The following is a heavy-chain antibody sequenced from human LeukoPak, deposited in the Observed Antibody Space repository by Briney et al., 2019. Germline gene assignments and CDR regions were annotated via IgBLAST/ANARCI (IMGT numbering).Heavy chain of an antibody. CDR1: GYTFTSYD. J-gene: IGHJ6*02. Sequence: ASVKVSCKASGYTFTSYDINWVRQATGQGLEWMGWMNPNSGNTDYAQKFQGRVTMTRNTSISTAYMELSSLRSEDTAVYYCARVGAADPYYYYYGMDVWGQGTTVTVSS. V-gene: IGHV1-8*01. CDR2: MNPNSGNT. D-gene: IGHD2-15*01. CDR3: ARVGAADPYYYYYGMDV.